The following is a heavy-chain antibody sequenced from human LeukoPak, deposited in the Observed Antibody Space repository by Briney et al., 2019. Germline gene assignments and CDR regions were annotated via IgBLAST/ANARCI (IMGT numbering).Heavy chain of an antibody. CDR2: INAGNGNT. Sequence: ASVKVSCKASGYIFTSYGIVWVRQAPGQGLEWMGWINAGNGNTKYSQKFQGRVTITRDTSASTAYMELSSLRSEDTAVYYCARQRIAAALLGYWGQGTLVTVSS. V-gene: IGHV1-3*01. CDR1: GYIFTSYG. J-gene: IGHJ4*02. CDR3: ARQRIAAALLGY. D-gene: IGHD6-13*01.